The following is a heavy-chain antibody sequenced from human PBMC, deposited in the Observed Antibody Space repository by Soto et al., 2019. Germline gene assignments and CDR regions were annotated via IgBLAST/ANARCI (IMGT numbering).Heavy chain of an antibody. CDR2: IIPILGIA. J-gene: IGHJ4*02. D-gene: IGHD6-19*01. Sequence: QVQLVQSGAEVKKPGSSVKVSCKASGGTFSSYTISWVRQAPGQGLEWMGRIIPILGIANYAQKFQGRVTITADKSTSTAYMELSSLRSEDTAVYYCARDEGGIKAVAGEDYWGQGTLVTVSS. CDR1: GGTFSSYT. V-gene: IGHV1-69*08. CDR3: ARDEGGIKAVAGEDY.